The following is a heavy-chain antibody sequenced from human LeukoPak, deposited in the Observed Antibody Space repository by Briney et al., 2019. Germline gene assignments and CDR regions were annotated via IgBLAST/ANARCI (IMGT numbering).Heavy chain of an antibody. V-gene: IGHV3-23*01. CDR1: GFTFSSYA. CDR2: ISGSGGST. Sequence: GGSLRLSCAASGFTFSSYAMSWVRQAPGKGLEWVSAISGSGGSTYYADSVKGRFTISRDNSKNTLYLQMNSLRAEDTAVYYCTTDWEYSSGWSIIDYWGQGTLVTVSS. D-gene: IGHD6-19*01. CDR3: TTDWEYSSGWSIIDY. J-gene: IGHJ4*02.